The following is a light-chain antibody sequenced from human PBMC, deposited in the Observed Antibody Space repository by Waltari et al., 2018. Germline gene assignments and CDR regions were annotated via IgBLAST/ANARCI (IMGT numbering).Light chain of an antibody. V-gene: IGLV2-23*02. Sequence: QSALTQPASVSGSPGQSITISCTGTSSDVGNYNLVSWYQQHPGTAPKLMIYEVNARPSGVSNRFSGSKSGNTASLTISGLQPEYEADYYCCSYAGSTTFWVFGTGTKVTVL. CDR2: EVN. J-gene: IGLJ1*01. CDR3: CSYAGSTTFWV. CDR1: SSDVGNYNL.